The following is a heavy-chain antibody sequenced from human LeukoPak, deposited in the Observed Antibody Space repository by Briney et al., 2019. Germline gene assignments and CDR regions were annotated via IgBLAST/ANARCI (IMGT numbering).Heavy chain of an antibody. CDR1: GGSFSGYY. J-gene: IGHJ4*02. V-gene: IGHV4-34*01. Sequence: SETRSLTCAVYGGSFSGYYWSWIRQPPGKGLEWIGEINHSGSTNYNPSLKSRVTISVDTSKNQFSLKLSSVTAADTPVYYCARALSAFGESPTSDFDYWGQGTLVTVSS. CDR2: INHSGST. CDR3: ARALSAFGESPTSDFDY. D-gene: IGHD3-10*01.